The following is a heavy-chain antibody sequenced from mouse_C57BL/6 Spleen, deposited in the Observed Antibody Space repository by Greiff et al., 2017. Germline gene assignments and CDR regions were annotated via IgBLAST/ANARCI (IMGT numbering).Heavy chain of an antibody. CDR2: IDPKNGDT. D-gene: IGHD1-1*01. CDR1: GFNIKDDY. CDR3: TTRGSSYCDY. V-gene: IGHV14-4*01. Sequence: VQLQQSGAELVRPGASVKLSCTASGFNIKDDYMHWVKQRPEQGLEWIGWIDPKNGDTEYASKFQGKATITADTSSNTAYLQLSSLTSEDTAVYYWTTRGSSYCDYWGQGTTLTVSS. J-gene: IGHJ2*01.